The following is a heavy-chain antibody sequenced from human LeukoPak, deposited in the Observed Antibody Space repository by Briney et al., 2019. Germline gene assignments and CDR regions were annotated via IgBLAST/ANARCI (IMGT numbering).Heavy chain of an antibody. D-gene: IGHD1-26*01. Sequence: GGSLRLSCAASGFTFSSYAMHWVRQAPGKGLEWVAVISYDGSNKYYADSVKGRFTISRDNSKNTLYLQMNSLRAEDTAVYYCARDRTSELAPSTDYWGQGTLVTVSS. V-gene: IGHV3-30-3*01. CDR1: GFTFSSYA. CDR2: ISYDGSNK. J-gene: IGHJ4*02. CDR3: ARDRTSELAPSTDY.